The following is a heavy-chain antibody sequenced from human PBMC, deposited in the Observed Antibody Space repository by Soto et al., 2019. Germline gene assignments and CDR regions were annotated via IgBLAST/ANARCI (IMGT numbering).Heavy chain of an antibody. Sequence: VKVSCKASGGTFSSYAISWVRQAPGQGLEWMGGIIPIFGTANYAQKFQGRVTITADESTSTAYMELSSLRSEDTAVYYCARVYFSITIFGVVMQYYFDYWGQGTLVTVSS. J-gene: IGHJ4*02. CDR2: IIPIFGTA. D-gene: IGHD3-3*01. CDR3: ARVYFSITIFGVVMQYYFDY. CDR1: GGTFSSYA. V-gene: IGHV1-69*01.